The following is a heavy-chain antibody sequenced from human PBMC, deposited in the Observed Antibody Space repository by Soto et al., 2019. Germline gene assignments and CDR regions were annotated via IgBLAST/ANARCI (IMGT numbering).Heavy chain of an antibody. Sequence: GASVKVSCKASGYTFTSYDINWVRQATGQGLEWMGWMNPNSGNTGYAQKFQGRVTMTRNTSISTAYMELSSLRSEDTAVYYCARVHKLVNWFDPWGQGTLVTVSS. V-gene: IGHV1-8*01. J-gene: IGHJ5*02. D-gene: IGHD2-15*01. CDR2: MNPNSGNT. CDR3: ARVHKLVNWFDP. CDR1: GYTFTSYD.